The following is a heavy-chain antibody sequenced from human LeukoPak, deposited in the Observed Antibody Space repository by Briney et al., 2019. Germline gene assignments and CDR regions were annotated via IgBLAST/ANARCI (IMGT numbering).Heavy chain of an antibody. CDR3: AKDHLANRYSSGWYYFDY. CDR1: GFTFSSYA. Sequence: GGSLRLSCAASGFTFSSYAMSWLRQAPGKGLEWVSAISGSGGSTYYADSVKGRFTISRDNSKNTLYLQMNSLRAEDTAVYYCAKDHLANRYSSGWYYFDYWGQGTLVTVSS. V-gene: IGHV3-23*01. J-gene: IGHJ4*02. D-gene: IGHD6-19*01. CDR2: ISGSGGST.